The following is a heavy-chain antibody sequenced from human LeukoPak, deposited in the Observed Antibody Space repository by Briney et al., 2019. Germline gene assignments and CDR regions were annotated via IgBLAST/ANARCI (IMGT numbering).Heavy chain of an antibody. D-gene: IGHD4-17*01. CDR2: IRGSGGNT. CDR3: GRDPNGDYVGAFEF. V-gene: IGHV3-23*01. Sequence: GGSLRLSCAASGFTFSNYALVWVRQAPGKGLEWVSAIRGSGGNTNYADAVKGRFTISRDNSKNTLYLQMNSLRAEDTAVYYCGRDPNGDYVGAFEFWGQGTMATVSS. CDR1: GFTFSNYA. J-gene: IGHJ3*01.